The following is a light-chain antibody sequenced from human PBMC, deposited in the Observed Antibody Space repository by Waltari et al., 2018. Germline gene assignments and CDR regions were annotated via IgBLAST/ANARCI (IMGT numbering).Light chain of an antibody. V-gene: IGKV1-5*02. Sequence: DIQMTQSPSTLSASVGDRVTIICRASQSITNWLAWYQQKPGKAPKFLISDASSLASGVPSRFSGSGSGTEFTLTISSLQPEDFATYYCLQHSGYPITFGGGTKVEIK. J-gene: IGKJ4*01. CDR2: DAS. CDR1: QSITNW. CDR3: LQHSGYPIT.